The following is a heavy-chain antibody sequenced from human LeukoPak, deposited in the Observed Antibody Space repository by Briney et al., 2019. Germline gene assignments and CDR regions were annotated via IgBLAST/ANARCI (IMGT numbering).Heavy chain of an antibody. Sequence: GGSLRLSCAASGFTVSSTYMSWVRQAPGKGLEWVSVIYSGGNTQYAGSVKGRFTISRDNSKNTLYLQMNSLRAEDTAVYYCAKVGNPHVLLWFGEPKLDYWGQGTLVTVSS. D-gene: IGHD3-10*01. CDR3: AKVGNPHVLLWFGEPKLDY. CDR1: GFTVSSTY. V-gene: IGHV3-66*01. CDR2: IYSGGNT. J-gene: IGHJ4*02.